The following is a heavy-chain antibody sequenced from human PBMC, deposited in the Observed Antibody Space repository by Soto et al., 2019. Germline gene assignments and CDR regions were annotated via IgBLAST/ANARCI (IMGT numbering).Heavy chain of an antibody. D-gene: IGHD5-12*01. Sequence: SETLSLTCAVYGGSFSGYSWTWLRQPPGEGLEWIGESNHKSGTIYNPSLESRVAMSVDTSKNHFSLNLSSVTAADMAVYYCAREGSYSAYNFAHGIQLWSFDFWGQGAMVTVSS. V-gene: IGHV4-34*01. CDR1: GGSFSGYS. J-gene: IGHJ4*02. CDR2: SNHKSGT. CDR3: AREGSYSAYNFAHGIQLWSFDF.